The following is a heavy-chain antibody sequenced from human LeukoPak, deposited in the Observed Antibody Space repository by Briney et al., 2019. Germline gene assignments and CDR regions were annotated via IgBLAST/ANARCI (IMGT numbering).Heavy chain of an antibody. CDR1: GYRINNYW. V-gene: IGHV5-51*01. CDR3: ARQEYCSGGSCYTWFDP. CDR2: IYPADSDI. Sequence: GESLKIPCKGSGYRINNYWIGWVRQMPGKGLEWMGIIYPADSDIRYSPSFQGQVTISADKSISTAYLQWSSLKASDTAMYYCARQEYCSGGSCYTWFDPWGQGTLVTVSS. J-gene: IGHJ5*02. D-gene: IGHD2-15*01.